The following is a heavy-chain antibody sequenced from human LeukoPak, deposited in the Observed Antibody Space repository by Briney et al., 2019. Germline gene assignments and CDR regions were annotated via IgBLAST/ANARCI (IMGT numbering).Heavy chain of an antibody. D-gene: IGHD3-22*01. CDR1: GFTFSSYA. J-gene: IGHJ4*02. Sequence: PGGSLRLSCAASGFTFSSYAMHWVRQAPGKGLEWVAVISYDGSNKYYADSVKGRFTISRDNSKNTLYLQMNSLRAEDTAVYYCARTDSSGYGLDYWGQGALVTVSS. CDR3: ARTDSSGYGLDY. V-gene: IGHV3-30-3*01. CDR2: ISYDGSNK.